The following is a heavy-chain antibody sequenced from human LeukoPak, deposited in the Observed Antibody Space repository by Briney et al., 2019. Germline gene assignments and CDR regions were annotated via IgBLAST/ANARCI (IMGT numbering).Heavy chain of an antibody. V-gene: IGHV4-59*08. Sequence: TSETLSLTCTDSGGSISTYYWSWIRQPPGRGLEWIGDIYYSGSTNYSPSLKSRVTISPDTSENQFSLKLNSVTAADTAVYYCARGKLGTYYVFDYWGQGTLVTVSS. CDR1: GGSISTYY. CDR3: ARGKLGTYYVFDY. CDR2: IYYSGST. D-gene: IGHD1-26*01. J-gene: IGHJ4*02.